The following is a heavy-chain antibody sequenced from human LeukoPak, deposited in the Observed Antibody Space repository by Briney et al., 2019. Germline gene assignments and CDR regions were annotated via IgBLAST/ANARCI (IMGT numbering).Heavy chain of an antibody. Sequence: GSLRLSCVASGFTFSDHWMTWVRQAPGKGLEWVANIKQDGGERDFADSVKGRFSISRDNAKNSLNLHMESLRVEDTAVYYCVRVRREELYYNFWSGPWFDPWGQGTLVIVSS. V-gene: IGHV3-7*01. J-gene: IGHJ5*02. CDR3: VRVRREELYYNFWSGPWFDP. D-gene: IGHD3-3*01. CDR2: IKQDGGER. CDR1: GFTFSDHW.